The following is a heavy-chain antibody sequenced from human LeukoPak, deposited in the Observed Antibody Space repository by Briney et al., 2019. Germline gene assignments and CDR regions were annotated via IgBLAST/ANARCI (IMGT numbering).Heavy chain of an antibody. D-gene: IGHD5-18*01. CDR2: ISGSGDIT. J-gene: IGHJ4*02. CDR3: AKGPFIQLWSLYFDL. CDR1: GFTFSSYA. V-gene: IGHV3-23*01. Sequence: PGRSLRLSCAAPGFTFSSYAMTWLRQVPGKGLEWVSGISGSGDITNYEDSVKGRFTISRDNYKNTLYLQMNSLRSEDTAVYFCAKGPFIQLWSLYFDLWGQGTLVTVSS.